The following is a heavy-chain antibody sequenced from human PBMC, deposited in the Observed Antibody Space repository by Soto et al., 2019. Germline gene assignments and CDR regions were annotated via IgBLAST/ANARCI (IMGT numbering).Heavy chain of an antibody. CDR1: GFTFSDYY. V-gene: IGHV3-11*06. D-gene: IGHD1-1*01. CDR2: SSNSGTFS. Sequence: GGSLRLSCEGSGFTFSDYYISWIRQAPGKGLEWISYSSNSGTFSRYADSVKGRLSISRDNTKNLLYLQMNSLRAEDTAVYYCARSGDNYNRLDYWGQGTPVTVSS. CDR3: ARSGDNYNRLDY. J-gene: IGHJ4*02.